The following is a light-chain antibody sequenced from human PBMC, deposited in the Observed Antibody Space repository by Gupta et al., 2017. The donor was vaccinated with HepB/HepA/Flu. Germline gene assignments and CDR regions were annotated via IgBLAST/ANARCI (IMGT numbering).Light chain of an antibody. CDR1: SLRSYY. V-gene: IGLV3-19*01. J-gene: IGLJ3*02. CDR3: NSRDSSGNQGV. Sequence: SSELTQDPAVSVALGQTVRITCQGDSLRSYYASWYQQKPGQAPVRVIYVKNNRPSGIPDRFACSSSGKQASSTIXVXQAEDEXDDDCNSRDSSGNQGVFGGVTKVTVL. CDR2: VKN.